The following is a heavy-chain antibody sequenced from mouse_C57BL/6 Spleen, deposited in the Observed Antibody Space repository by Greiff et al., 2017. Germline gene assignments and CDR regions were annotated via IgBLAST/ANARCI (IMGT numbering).Heavy chain of an antibody. CDR1: GYTFTSYW. Sequence: QVQLQQPGAELVKPGASVKLSCKASGYTFTSYWMHWVKQRPGQGLEWIGMIHTNSGSTNYNEKFKSKATLTVDKSSSPAYMQLSSLTTEDSAVYYYARDYYGNDFDYWGQGTTLTVSA. CDR2: IHTNSGST. J-gene: IGHJ2*01. D-gene: IGHD2-1*01. V-gene: IGHV1-64*01. CDR3: ARDYYGNDFDY.